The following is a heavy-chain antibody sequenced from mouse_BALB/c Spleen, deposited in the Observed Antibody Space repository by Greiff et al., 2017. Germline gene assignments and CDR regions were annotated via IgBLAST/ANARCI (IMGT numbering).Heavy chain of an antibody. J-gene: IGHJ4*01. Sequence: EVQGVESGGGLVQPGGSRKLSCAASGFTFSSFGMHWVRQAPEKGLEWVAYISSGSSTIYYADTVKGRFTISRDKPKNTLFLQMTSLRSEDTAMYYCAREVRHAMDYWGQGTSVTVSS. CDR2: ISSGSSTI. V-gene: IGHV5-17*02. CDR1: GFTFSSFG. CDR3: AREVRHAMDY. D-gene: IGHD2-14*01.